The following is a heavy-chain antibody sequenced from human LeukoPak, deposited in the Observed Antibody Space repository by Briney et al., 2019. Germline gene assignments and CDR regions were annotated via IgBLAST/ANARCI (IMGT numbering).Heavy chain of an antibody. CDR1: GYTFTGYY. Sequence: PGASVKVSCKASGYTFTGYYMHWVRQAPGQGLEWMGWINPNSGGTNYAQKFQGRVTMTRDTSISTAYMELSRLRSDDTAVYYCARAAKYDSSGSNEFDAFDIWGQGTMVTVSS. CDR2: INPNSGGT. CDR3: ARAAKYDSSGSNEFDAFDI. J-gene: IGHJ3*02. V-gene: IGHV1-2*02. D-gene: IGHD3-22*01.